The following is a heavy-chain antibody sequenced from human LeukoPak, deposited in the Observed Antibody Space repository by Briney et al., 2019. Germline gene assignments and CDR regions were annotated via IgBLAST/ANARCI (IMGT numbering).Heavy chain of an antibody. Sequence: TSETLSLTRTVSGGSISSYYWSWIRQPPGKGLEWIGYIYYSGSTNYNPSLKSRVTISVDTSKNQFSLKLSSVTAADTAVYYCGRGSGSYTYYYYMDVWGKGTTVTISS. D-gene: IGHD3-10*01. CDR1: GGSISSYY. CDR3: GRGSGSYTYYYYMDV. CDR2: IYYSGST. J-gene: IGHJ6*03. V-gene: IGHV4-59*01.